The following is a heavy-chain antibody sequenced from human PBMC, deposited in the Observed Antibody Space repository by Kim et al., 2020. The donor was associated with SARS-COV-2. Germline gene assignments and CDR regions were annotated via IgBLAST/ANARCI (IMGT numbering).Heavy chain of an antibody. CDR3: ARDHLGWLQLEY. Sequence: SETLSLTCTVSGGSISSYYWSWIRQPPGKGLEWVGYISYSGSTNYNPSLKSRVTISLDTSKNHFSLKLSSVTAADTAVYYCARDHLGWLQLEYWGQGTLVTVSS. V-gene: IGHV4-59*01. J-gene: IGHJ4*02. CDR2: ISYSGST. D-gene: IGHD5-12*01. CDR1: GGSISSYY.